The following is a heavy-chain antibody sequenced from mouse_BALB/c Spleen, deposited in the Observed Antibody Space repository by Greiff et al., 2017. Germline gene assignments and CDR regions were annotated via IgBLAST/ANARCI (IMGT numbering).Heavy chain of an antibody. Sequence: VKLQESGAELARPGASVKLSCKASGYTFTSYWMQWVKQRPGQGLEWIGAIYPGDGDTRYTQKFKGKATLTADKSSSTAYMQLSSLASEDSAVYYCARGDYDSDGFAYWGQGTLVTVSA. CDR2: IYPGDGDT. CDR3: ARGDYDSDGFAY. V-gene: IGHV1-87*01. J-gene: IGHJ3*01. CDR1: GYTFTSYW. D-gene: IGHD2-4*01.